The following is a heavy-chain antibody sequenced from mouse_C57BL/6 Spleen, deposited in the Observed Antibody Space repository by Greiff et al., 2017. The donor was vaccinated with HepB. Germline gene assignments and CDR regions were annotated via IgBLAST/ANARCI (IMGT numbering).Heavy chain of an antibody. D-gene: IGHD1-1*01. J-gene: IGHJ2*01. CDR1: GYTFTSYW. CDR2: IDPSDSET. V-gene: IGHV1-52*01. Sequence: QVQLQQPGAELVRPGSSVKLSCKASGYTFTSYWMHWVKQRPIQGLEWIGNIDPSDSETHYNQKFKDKATLTVDKSSSTAYMQLSSLTSEDSAVYYCARAKNYYGSSYHYFDYWGQGTTPTVSS. CDR3: ARAKNYYGSSYHYFDY.